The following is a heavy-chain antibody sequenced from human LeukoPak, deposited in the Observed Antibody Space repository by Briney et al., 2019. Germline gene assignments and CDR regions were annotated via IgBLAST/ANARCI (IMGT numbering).Heavy chain of an antibody. D-gene: IGHD6-19*01. V-gene: IGHV3-9*01. J-gene: IGHJ5*02. Sequence: PGGSLRLSCAASGFTFDDYAMHWVRQAPEKGLEWVSGISWNSGSIGYADSVKGRFTISRDNAKNSLYLQMNSLRAEDTALYYCAKVASGWQNWFDPWGQGTLVTVSS. CDR1: GFTFDDYA. CDR2: ISWNSGSI. CDR3: AKVASGWQNWFDP.